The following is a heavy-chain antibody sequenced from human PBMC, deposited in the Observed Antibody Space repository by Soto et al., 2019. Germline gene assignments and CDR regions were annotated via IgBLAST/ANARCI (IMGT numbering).Heavy chain of an antibody. CDR3: AHRTEHSIGPANFDY. J-gene: IGHJ4*02. D-gene: IGHD2-15*01. CDR2: IYWDDDK. CDR1: GFSLSTSGVG. V-gene: IGHV2-5*02. Sequence: QITLKESGPTLVKPTQTLTLTCTFSGFSLSTSGVGVGWIRQPPGKALEWLALIYWDDDKRYSPSLKSRLTTTKDTSKNQLVLTMTNMDPVDTATYYCAHRTEHSIGPANFDYWGQGTLVTVSS.